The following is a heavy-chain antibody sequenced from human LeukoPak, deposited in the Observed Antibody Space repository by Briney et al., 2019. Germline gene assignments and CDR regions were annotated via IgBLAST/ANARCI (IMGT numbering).Heavy chain of an antibody. CDR1: GFTVSSDY. D-gene: IGHD1-26*01. CDR3: AKGARGSYYSAFDI. J-gene: IGHJ3*02. CDR2: ISGSGGST. V-gene: IGHV3-23*01. Sequence: GRSLRLSCAASGFTVSSDYMSWVRQAPGKGLEWVSAISGSGGSTYYADSVKGRFTISRDNSKNTLYLQMNSLRAEDTAVYYCAKGARGSYYSAFDIWGQGTMVTVSS.